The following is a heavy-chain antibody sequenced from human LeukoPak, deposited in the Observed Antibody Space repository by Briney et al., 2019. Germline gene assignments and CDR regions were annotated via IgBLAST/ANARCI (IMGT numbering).Heavy chain of an antibody. Sequence: SQTLSLTCTVSGGSISSGSYYWSWIRQPAGKGLEWIGRIYTSGSTNYNPSLKSRVTISVDTSKNQFSLKLSSVTAADTAVYYCARDFFADGDYFDYWGQGTLVTVSS. CDR2: IYTSGST. V-gene: IGHV4-61*02. CDR1: GGSISSGSYY. CDR3: ARDFFADGDYFDY. D-gene: IGHD3-3*01. J-gene: IGHJ4*02.